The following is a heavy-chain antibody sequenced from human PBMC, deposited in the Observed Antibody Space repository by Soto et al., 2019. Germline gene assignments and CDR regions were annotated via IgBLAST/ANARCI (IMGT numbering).Heavy chain of an antibody. D-gene: IGHD3-16*01. CDR2: IKYSGST. J-gene: IGHJ4*02. CDR3: ARRWGDYFDY. CDR1: GGSISSSRCH. Sequence: SETLSLTCTVSGGSISSSRCHWGWIRQPPGKGLEWIASIKYSGSTNYNPSLKSRVTISVDTSKNQFSLKLSSVTAADTAVYYCARRWGDYFDYWGQGTLVTVSS. V-gene: IGHV4-39*07.